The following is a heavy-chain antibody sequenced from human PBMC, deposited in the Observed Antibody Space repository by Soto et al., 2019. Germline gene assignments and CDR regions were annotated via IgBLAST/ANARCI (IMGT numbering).Heavy chain of an antibody. J-gene: IGHJ4*02. Sequence: EVQLVESGGGLVQPGRSLRLSCAASGFTLDDYAMHWVRQAPGKGLEWVSGISWNSGSIGYADSVKGRFTISRDNAKNSLYLQMNSLRAEDTALYYCAKATRYCSSTSCYADFDYWGQGTLVTVSS. CDR1: GFTLDDYA. CDR2: ISWNSGSI. V-gene: IGHV3-9*01. D-gene: IGHD2-2*01. CDR3: AKATRYCSSTSCYADFDY.